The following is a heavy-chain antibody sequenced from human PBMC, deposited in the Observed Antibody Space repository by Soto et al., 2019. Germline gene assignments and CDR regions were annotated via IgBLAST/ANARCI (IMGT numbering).Heavy chain of an antibody. D-gene: IGHD4-17*01. CDR3: ARASPTTVVTPYAFDI. Sequence: ASVKVSCKASGGTFSSYTISWVRQAPGQGLEWMGRIIPILGIANYAQKFQGRVTITADKSTSTAYMELSSLRSEDTAVYYCARASPTTVVTPYAFDIWGQGTMVTVSS. CDR1: GGTFSSYT. CDR2: IIPILGIA. J-gene: IGHJ3*02. V-gene: IGHV1-69*02.